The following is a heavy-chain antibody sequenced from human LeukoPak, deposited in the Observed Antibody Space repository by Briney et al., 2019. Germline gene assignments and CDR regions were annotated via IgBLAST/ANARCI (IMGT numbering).Heavy chain of an antibody. CDR2: ISSSGSTK. CDR3: ARGERWLLPPTDY. V-gene: IGHV3-48*04. J-gene: IGHJ4*02. D-gene: IGHD5-24*01. Sequence: GGSLRLSCAASGFSFTTYSMNWVRQAPGKGLEWVSYISSSGSTKYYADSVKGRFTISRDNARNSLYLQMNSLRADDTAVYYCARGERWLLPPTDYWGQGTLVTVSS. CDR1: GFSFTTYS.